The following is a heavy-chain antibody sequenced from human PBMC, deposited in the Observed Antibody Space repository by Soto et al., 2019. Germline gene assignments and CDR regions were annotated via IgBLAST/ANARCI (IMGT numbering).Heavy chain of an antibody. V-gene: IGHV4-31*03. CDR2: IYYSGST. CDR1: GGSISSGGYY. Sequence: ILSLTCTVSGGSISSGGYYWSWIRQHPGKGLEWIGYIYYSGSTYYNPSLKSRVTISVDTSKNQFSLKLSSVTAADTAVYYCARHNAVIAIDTWGQGTLVTVSS. D-gene: IGHD3-16*02. J-gene: IGHJ5*02. CDR3: ARHNAVIAIDT.